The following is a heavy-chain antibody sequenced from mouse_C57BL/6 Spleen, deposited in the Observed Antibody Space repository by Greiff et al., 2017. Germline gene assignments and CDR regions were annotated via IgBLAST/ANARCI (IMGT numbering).Heavy chain of an antibody. CDR1: GYSFTDYN. V-gene: IGHV1-39*01. CDR3: AREGVYYGNVYWYFDV. J-gene: IGHJ1*03. CDR2: INPNYGTT. Sequence: EVKLQESGPELVKPGASVTISCKASGYSFTDYNMNWVKQSNGKSLEWIGVINPNYGTTSYNQKFKGKATLTVDQSSSTAYMQLNSLTSEDSAVYYCAREGVYYGNVYWYFDVWGTGTTVTVSS. D-gene: IGHD2-1*01.